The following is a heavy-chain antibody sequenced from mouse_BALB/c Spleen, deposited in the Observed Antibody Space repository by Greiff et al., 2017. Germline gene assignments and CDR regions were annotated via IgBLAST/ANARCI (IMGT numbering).Heavy chain of an antibody. CDR1: GFTFSSYG. Sequence: VQLKESGGGLVQPGGSLKLSCAASGFTFSSYGMSWVRQTPDKRLELVATINSNGGSTYYPDSVKGRFTISRDNAKNTLYLQMSSLKSEDTAMYYCARRRTVDAMDYWGQGTSVTVSS. V-gene: IGHV5-6-3*01. CDR3: ARRRTVDAMDY. D-gene: IGHD1-1*01. CDR2: INSNGGST. J-gene: IGHJ4*01.